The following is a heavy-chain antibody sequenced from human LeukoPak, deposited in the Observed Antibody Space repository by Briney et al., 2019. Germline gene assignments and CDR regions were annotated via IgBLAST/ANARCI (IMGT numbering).Heavy chain of an antibody. D-gene: IGHD6-19*01. CDR1: GGSISSYY. CDR3: ARHSPVAGDY. V-gene: IGHV4-39*01. Sequence: NPSETLSLTCTVSGGSISSYYWSWIRQPPGKGLEWIGSIYYSGSTYYNPSLKSRVTISVDTSKNQFSLKLSSVTAADTAVYYCARHSPVAGDYWGQGTLVTVSS. J-gene: IGHJ4*02. CDR2: IYYSGST.